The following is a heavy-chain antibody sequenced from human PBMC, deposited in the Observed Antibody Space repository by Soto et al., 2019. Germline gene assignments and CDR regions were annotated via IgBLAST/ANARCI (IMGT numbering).Heavy chain of an antibody. V-gene: IGHV1-18*01. CDR2: ISAYSGST. CDR1: GYTFTTYG. D-gene: IGHD6-13*01. J-gene: IGHJ4*01. CDR3: ARDFTKSSSWPYYFDY. Sequence: QVQLVQSGAEVKKPGASVKVSCKASGYTFTTYGISWVRQAPGQGLEWMGWISAYSGSTKFAQKLQGRVTMTTDTSTTTAYMELRRLTSDATAVYYCARDFTKSSSWPYYFDYWGHGTLVTVSS.